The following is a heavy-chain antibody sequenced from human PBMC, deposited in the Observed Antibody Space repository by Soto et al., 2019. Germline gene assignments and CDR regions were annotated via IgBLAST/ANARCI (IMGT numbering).Heavy chain of an antibody. Sequence: PGGSLRLSCAASGFTFSSYAMHWVRQAPGKGLEWVAVISYDGSNKYYADSVKGRFTISRDNSKNTLYLQMNSLRAEDTAVYYCSRDPPDDNSSSWETDDYYGMDVWGQGTTVTVSS. J-gene: IGHJ6*02. CDR1: GFTFSSYA. CDR3: SRDPPDDNSSSWETDDYYGMDV. CDR2: ISYDGSNK. D-gene: IGHD6-13*01. V-gene: IGHV3-30-3*01.